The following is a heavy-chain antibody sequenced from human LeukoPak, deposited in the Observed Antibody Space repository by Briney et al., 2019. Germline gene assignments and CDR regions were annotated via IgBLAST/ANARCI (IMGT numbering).Heavy chain of an antibody. D-gene: IGHD2-15*01. CDR1: GGSISSSSYY. CDR2: IYYSGST. J-gene: IGHJ4*02. Sequence: SETLSLTCTVSGGSISSSSYYWGWIRQPPGKGLEWIGSIYYSGSTYYNPSLKSRVTISVDTSKNQFSLRLSSVTAADTAVYYCARLLGHHCSGGSCYPYYFDYWGQGTLVTVSS. CDR3: ARLLGHHCSGGSCYPYYFDY. V-gene: IGHV4-39*07.